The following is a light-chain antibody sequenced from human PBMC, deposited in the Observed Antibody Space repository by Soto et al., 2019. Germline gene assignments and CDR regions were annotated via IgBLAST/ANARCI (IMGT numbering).Light chain of an antibody. V-gene: IGLV2-8*01. CDR2: EVT. CDR3: SSYAASKNFYLV. CDR1: SSDVGGYNY. Sequence: QSALTQPPSASGSPGQSVTISCTGTSSDVGGYNYVSWYQQYPGRAPKLMIYEVTKRPSGVPDRFSGSKSGNTASLTVSGLQAEDEADYYCSSYAASKNFYLVFGGGTKLTVL. J-gene: IGLJ3*02.